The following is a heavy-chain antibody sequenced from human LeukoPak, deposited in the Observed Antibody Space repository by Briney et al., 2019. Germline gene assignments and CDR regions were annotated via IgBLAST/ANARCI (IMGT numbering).Heavy chain of an antibody. V-gene: IGHV3-7*01. J-gene: IGHJ4*02. Sequence: GGSLRLSCAASGFSSHIYWVTWVCQAPGKGLEWVANIKPDGSERKYVDSVKGRFTISRDNAKNSLYLQMDSLSAEDTAVYYCATYNYYASRGYLYWGQGALVTVSS. CDR2: IKPDGSER. CDR3: ATYNYYASRGYLY. D-gene: IGHD3-22*01. CDR1: GFSSHIYW.